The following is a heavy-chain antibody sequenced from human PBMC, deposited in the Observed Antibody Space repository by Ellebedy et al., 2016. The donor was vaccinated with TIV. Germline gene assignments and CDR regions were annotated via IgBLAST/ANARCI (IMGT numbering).Heavy chain of an antibody. CDR3: AIDPGYYYYGMDV. J-gene: IGHJ6*02. CDR2: ISSSSSTI. Sequence: GESLKISCAASGFTFSSYSMNWVRQAPGKGLEWVSYISSSSSTIYYADSVKGRFTISRDNAKKMVYLQMSSLRAEDTAVYYCAIDPGYYYYGMDVWGQGTTVTVSS. V-gene: IGHV3-48*04. CDR1: GFTFSSYS.